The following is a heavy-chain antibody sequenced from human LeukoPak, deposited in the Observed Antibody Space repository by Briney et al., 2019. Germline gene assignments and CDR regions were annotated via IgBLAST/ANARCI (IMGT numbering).Heavy chain of an antibody. CDR3: ARDPTPIIRDGYTSYDAFDI. CDR1: GYTFTGYY. D-gene: IGHD5-24*01. J-gene: IGHJ3*02. Sequence: ASVKVSCKASGYTFTGYYMHWVRQAPGQGLEWMGWINPNSGGTNYAQKFQGRVTMTRDTSISTAYMELSRLRSDDTAVYYRARDPTPIIRDGYTSYDAFDIWGQGTMVTVSS. V-gene: IGHV1-2*02. CDR2: INPNSGGT.